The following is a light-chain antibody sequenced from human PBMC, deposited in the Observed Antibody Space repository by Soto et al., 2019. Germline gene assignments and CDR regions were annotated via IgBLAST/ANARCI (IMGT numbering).Light chain of an antibody. CDR2: SNN. J-gene: IGLJ2*01. CDR1: SSNIGSNT. Sequence: QSVLTQPPSASGTPGQRFTISCSGSSSNIGSNTVNWYQQLPGTAPKLLIYSNNQRPSGVPDRFSGSKSGTSASLAISGRQSEDEADYYCAAWDDSLNGPVFGGGTKVTVL. V-gene: IGLV1-44*01. CDR3: AAWDDSLNGPV.